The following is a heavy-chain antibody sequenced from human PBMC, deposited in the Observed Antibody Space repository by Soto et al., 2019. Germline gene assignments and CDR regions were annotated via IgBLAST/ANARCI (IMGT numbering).Heavy chain of an antibody. V-gene: IGHV1-3*01. J-gene: IGHJ6*02. Sequence: ASVKVSCKASGYTFTCYAMRWVRQAPGQRLEWMGWINAGNGNTKYSQKFQGRVTITRDTSASTAYMELSSLRSEDTAVYYCARDLDTAMARVPLNYYYGMDVWGQGTTVTVSS. CDR3: ARDLDTAMARVPLNYYYGMDV. D-gene: IGHD5-18*01. CDR1: GYTFTCYA. CDR2: INAGNGNT.